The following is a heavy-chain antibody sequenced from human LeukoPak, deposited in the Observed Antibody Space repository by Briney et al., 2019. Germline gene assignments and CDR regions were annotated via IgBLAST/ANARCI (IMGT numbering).Heavy chain of an antibody. Sequence: PGGSLRLSCAASGFTFSSYEMNWVRQAPGKGLEWVSYISSSGSTIYYADSVKGRFTISRDNARNSLYLQMNSLRAEDTAVYYCAELGITMIGGIWGKGTTVTVSS. D-gene: IGHD3-10*02. V-gene: IGHV3-48*03. CDR3: AELGITMIGGI. CDR2: ISSSGSTI. CDR1: GFTFSSYE. J-gene: IGHJ6*04.